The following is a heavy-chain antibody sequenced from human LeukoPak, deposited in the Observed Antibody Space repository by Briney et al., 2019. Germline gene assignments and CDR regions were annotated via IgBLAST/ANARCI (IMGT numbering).Heavy chain of an antibody. Sequence: ASMTVSCKAFGYTFTNYGVNWVRQAPGQGLEWMGWISAYNGNTNYAQNLQGRVTMTTDTSTSTAYLELRSLTSDDTAVYYCARGAYCGGDCSSSDTSDIWGQGTMVSVSS. J-gene: IGHJ3*02. CDR1: GYTFTNYG. CDR3: ARGAYCGGDCSSSDTSDI. V-gene: IGHV1-18*01. CDR2: ISAYNGNT. D-gene: IGHD2-21*02.